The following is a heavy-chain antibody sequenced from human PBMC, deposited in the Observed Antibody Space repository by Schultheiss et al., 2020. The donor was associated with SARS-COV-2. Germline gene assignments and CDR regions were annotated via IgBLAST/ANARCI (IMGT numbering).Heavy chain of an antibody. Sequence: GGSLRLSCAASRFTFSSYWMTWVRQAPGKGLEWVSYISSSGSTIYYADSVKGRFTISRDNAKNSLYLQMNSLRAEDTAVYYCARNAARLITRAQFDYWGQGTLVTVSS. J-gene: IGHJ4*02. CDR2: ISSSGSTI. V-gene: IGHV3-48*04. CDR1: RFTFSSYW. D-gene: IGHD6-6*01. CDR3: ARNAARLITRAQFDY.